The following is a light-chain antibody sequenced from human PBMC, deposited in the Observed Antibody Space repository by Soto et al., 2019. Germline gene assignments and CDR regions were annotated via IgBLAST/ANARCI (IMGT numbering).Light chain of an antibody. J-gene: IGKJ1*01. CDR3: QQYNKWRT. Sequence: EIVLTQSPATLSLSPGERATLSSRASESVSSNLAWYQQKPGQAPRLLIYGASTRATGIPARISGSGSGTEFTLTISSLQSEDFAVYYCQQYNKWRTFGQGTKVDIK. CDR2: GAS. CDR1: ESVSSN. V-gene: IGKV3-15*01.